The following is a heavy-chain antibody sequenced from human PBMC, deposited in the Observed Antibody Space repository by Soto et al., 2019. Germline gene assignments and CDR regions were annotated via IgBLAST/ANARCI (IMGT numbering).Heavy chain of an antibody. Sequence: QVQLVQSGAEVRKPGASLKLSCQTSGYPFTSYHMHWVRQAPGQGLERMGVINPTEGRTRYSQRFQDRVTMTRDTSTSTVYMELSSLRSEDTATYFCARGGEYRFGYNSFDPWGQGTLVTVSS. CDR2: INPTEGRT. CDR3: ARGGEYRFGYNSFDP. CDR1: GYPFTSYH. J-gene: IGHJ5*02. V-gene: IGHV1-46*01. D-gene: IGHD5-12*01.